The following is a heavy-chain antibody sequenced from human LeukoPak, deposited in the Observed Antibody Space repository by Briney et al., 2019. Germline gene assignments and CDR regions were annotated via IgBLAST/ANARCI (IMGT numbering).Heavy chain of an antibody. V-gene: IGHV3-9*01. CDR1: GFTFDDYA. CDR2: ISWNSGSI. D-gene: IGHD6-13*01. Sequence: AGRSLRLSCAASGFTFDDYAMHWVRQAPGKGLEWVSGISWNSGSIGYADSVKGRFTISRDNAKNSLYLQMNSLRAEDTAVYYCVSGIAAVGPDYWGQGTLVTVSS. CDR3: VSGIAAVGPDY. J-gene: IGHJ4*02.